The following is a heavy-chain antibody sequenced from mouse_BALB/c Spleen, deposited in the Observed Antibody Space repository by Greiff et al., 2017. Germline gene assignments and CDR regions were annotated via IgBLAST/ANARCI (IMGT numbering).Heavy chain of an antibody. D-gene: IGHD2-1*01. CDR2: IDPENGNT. CDR1: GFNIKDYY. V-gene: IGHV14-1*02. J-gene: IGHJ3*01. Sequence: EVQLQQSGAELVRPGALVKLSCKASGFNIKDYYMHWVKQRPEQGLEWIGWIDPENGNTIYDPKFQGKASITADTSSNTAYLHLSSLTSEDTAVYYCARGYYGNLSWFAYWGQGTLVTVSA. CDR3: ARGYYGNLSWFAY.